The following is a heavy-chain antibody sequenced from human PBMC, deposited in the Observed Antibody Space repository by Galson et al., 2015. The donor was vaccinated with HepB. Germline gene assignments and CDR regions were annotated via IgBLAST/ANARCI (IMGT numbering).Heavy chain of an antibody. CDR2: ISGSGGST. CDR1: GFTFSSYA. V-gene: IGHV3-23*01. Sequence: SLRLSCAVSGFTFSSYAMSWVRQAPGKGLEWVSAISGSGGSTYYADSVKGRFTISRDNSKNTLYLQMNSLRAEDTTVYYCANGNTRYSYGPHYFDSWGQATLVPVSS. J-gene: IGHJ4*02. D-gene: IGHD5-18*01. CDR3: ANGNTRYSYGPHYFDS.